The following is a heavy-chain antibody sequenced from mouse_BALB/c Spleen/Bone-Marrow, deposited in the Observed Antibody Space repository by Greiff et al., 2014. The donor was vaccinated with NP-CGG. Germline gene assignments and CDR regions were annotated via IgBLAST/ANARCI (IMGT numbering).Heavy chain of an antibody. J-gene: IGHJ1*01. Sequence: QVRVKQSGSVLVRPGTSVNLSCKASGFTFTSSWMHWAKQRPGQGLEWIGDIHPNSGNTYYNEKFKGKATLTVDSSSSTAYVDLSSLTSEDSAVYFCARSYRFWYFDVWGAGTTVTVSS. CDR1: GFTFTSSW. D-gene: IGHD2-14*01. V-gene: IGHV1S130*01. CDR2: IHPNSGNT. CDR3: ARSYRFWYFDV.